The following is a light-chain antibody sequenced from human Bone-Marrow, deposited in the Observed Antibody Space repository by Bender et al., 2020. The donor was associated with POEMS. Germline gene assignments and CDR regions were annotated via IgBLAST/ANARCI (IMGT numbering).Light chain of an antibody. CDR2: EYS. V-gene: IGLV3-10*01. J-gene: IGLJ2*01. CDR3: FSRDSSGDLGV. Sequence: SYVLTQPPSVSVAPGQTARIPCSGDALSRNYAYWYHQKSGQAPVLVIYEYSKRPSGIPERFSGSMSGTMATLLISGAQVEDEGDYYCFSRDSSGDLGVFGGGTKLTVL. CDR1: ALSRNY.